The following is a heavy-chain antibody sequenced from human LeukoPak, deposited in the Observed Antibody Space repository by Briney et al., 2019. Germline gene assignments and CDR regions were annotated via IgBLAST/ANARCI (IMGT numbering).Heavy chain of an antibody. V-gene: IGHV3-23*01. J-gene: IGHJ4*02. CDR3: AKEVVVVITTPTEAGFDY. Sequence: GGSLRLSCAASGFTFSSYAMHWVRQAPGKGLEWVSAISGSGGSTYYADSVKGRFTISRDNSKNTLYLQMNSLRAEDTAVYYCAKEVVVVITTPTEAGFDYWGQGTLVTVSS. D-gene: IGHD3-22*01. CDR1: GFTFSSYA. CDR2: ISGSGGST.